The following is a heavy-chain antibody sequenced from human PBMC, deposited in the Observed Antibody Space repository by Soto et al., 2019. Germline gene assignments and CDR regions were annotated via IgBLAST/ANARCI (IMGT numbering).Heavy chain of an antibody. D-gene: IGHD4-17*01. J-gene: IGHJ5*02. CDR3: ARSEYGDYPNWFDP. Sequence: GGSLRLSCAASGFTFSSYSMNWVRQAPGKGLEWVSYISSSSSTIYYADSVKGRFTISRDNAKNSLYLQMNSLRAEDTAVYYCARSEYGDYPNWFDPWGQGTLVTVSS. CDR1: GFTFSSYS. CDR2: ISSSSSTI. V-gene: IGHV3-48*01.